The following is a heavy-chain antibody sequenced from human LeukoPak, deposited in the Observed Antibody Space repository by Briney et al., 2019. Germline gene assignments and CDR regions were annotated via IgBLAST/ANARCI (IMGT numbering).Heavy chain of an antibody. CDR1: GGTFSSYA. D-gene: IGHD2-15*01. Sequence: SVKVSCKASGGTFSSYAISWVRQAPGQGLEWMGRIIPILGIANYAQKFQGRDTITADKSTSTAYMELSSLRSEDTAVYYCAGFPGAATFSYYYYGMDVWGQGTTVTVSS. V-gene: IGHV1-69*04. J-gene: IGHJ6*02. CDR2: IIPILGIA. CDR3: AGFPGAATFSYYYYGMDV.